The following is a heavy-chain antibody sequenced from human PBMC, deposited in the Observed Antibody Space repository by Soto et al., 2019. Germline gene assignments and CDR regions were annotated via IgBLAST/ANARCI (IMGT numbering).Heavy chain of an antibody. D-gene: IGHD4-17*01. CDR1: GGSISSYY. Sequence: SETLSLTCTVSGGSISSYYWSWIRQPPGKGLEWIGYIYYSGSTNYNPSLKSRVTISVDTSKNQFSLKLSSVTAADTAVYYCARVPYGDYSEETSDKQKYYYYYYGMDVWGQGTTVTVSS. V-gene: IGHV4-59*01. CDR3: ARVPYGDYSEETSDKQKYYYYYYGMDV. J-gene: IGHJ6*02. CDR2: IYYSGST.